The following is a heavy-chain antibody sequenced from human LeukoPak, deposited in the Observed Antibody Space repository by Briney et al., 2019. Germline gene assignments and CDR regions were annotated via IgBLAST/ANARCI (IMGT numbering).Heavy chain of an antibody. J-gene: IGHJ6*02. CDR1: GYTFTTYY. Sequence: ASVNVSCKASGYTFTTYYIHWVRQAPGQGLEWMGIINPSGGSTTYAQKFQGRVTMTEDTSTDTAYMELSSLRSEDAAVYYCATVPREAVAAAGAYYYYGMGVWGQGTTVTVSS. CDR2: INPSGGST. D-gene: IGHD6-19*01. V-gene: IGHV1-46*01. CDR3: ATVPREAVAAAGAYYYYGMGV.